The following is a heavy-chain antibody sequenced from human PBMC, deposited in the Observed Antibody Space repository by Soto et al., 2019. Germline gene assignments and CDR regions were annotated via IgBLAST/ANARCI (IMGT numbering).Heavy chain of an antibody. Sequence: EVQLAESGGGLVQPGASLRLSCAASGFTFSSHWMHWVRQAPGKGLVWVSRIIGDGNEITYADSVKGRFTISRDNAKNTVILQMNSLRAEDTAVYYCVRGHVRGNDRHFDYWGQGTLVTVSS. J-gene: IGHJ4*02. V-gene: IGHV3-74*01. CDR3: VRGHVRGNDRHFDY. D-gene: IGHD3-16*02. CDR2: IIGDGNEI. CDR1: GFTFSSHW.